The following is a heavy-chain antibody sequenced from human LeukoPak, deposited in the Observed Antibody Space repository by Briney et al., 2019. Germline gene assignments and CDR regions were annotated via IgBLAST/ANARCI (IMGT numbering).Heavy chain of an antibody. J-gene: IGHJ4*02. CDR2: ISSSSSTI. D-gene: IGHD4-11*01. Sequence: PGGSLRLSCVPSGFTFSSYSMNWVRQAPGKGLEWVSYISSSSSTIYYADSVKGRFTISRDNAKNSLYLQMNSLRAEDTAVYYCARVGSNAGFDYWGQGTLVTVSS. CDR1: GFTFSSYS. V-gene: IGHV3-48*01. CDR3: ARVGSNAGFDY.